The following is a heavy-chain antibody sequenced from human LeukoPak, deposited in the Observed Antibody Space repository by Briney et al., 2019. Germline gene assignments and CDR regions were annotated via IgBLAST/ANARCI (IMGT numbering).Heavy chain of an antibody. D-gene: IGHD1-26*01. Sequence: GSSVKVSCKASGYTFTGYYMHWVRQAPGQGLEWMGWINPNSGGTNYAQKFQGRITMTRDTAISTAYMELSRLRSHDTAVHYCARLGGSYPNRRRYFDYWGQGTLVTVSS. CDR1: GYTFTGYY. CDR3: ARLGGSYPNRRRYFDY. V-gene: IGHV1-2*02. CDR2: INPNSGGT. J-gene: IGHJ4*02.